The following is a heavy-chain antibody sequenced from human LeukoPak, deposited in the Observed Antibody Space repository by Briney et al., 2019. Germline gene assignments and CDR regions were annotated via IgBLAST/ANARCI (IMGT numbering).Heavy chain of an antibody. J-gene: IGHJ3*02. CDR2: IYRSGST. V-gene: IGHV4-4*02. CDR1: GGSISSPNW. Sequence: SETLSLTCAVSGGSISSPNWWTWARQPPGKGLEWIGEIYRSGSTNYNPSLKSRVTMSVDKSKNQFSLKMTSVTAADTAVYYCARVRYSGSYYGHDAFDIWGQGTMATVSS. CDR3: ARVRYSGSYYGHDAFDI. D-gene: IGHD1-26*01.